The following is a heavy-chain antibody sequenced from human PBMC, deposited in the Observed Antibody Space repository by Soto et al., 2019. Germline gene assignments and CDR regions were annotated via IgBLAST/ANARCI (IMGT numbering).Heavy chain of an antibody. CDR1: GFIFKMYW. V-gene: IGHV3-74*01. CDR3: TRGPRPISTGTGAY. J-gene: IGHJ4*02. CDR2: XXNXXTXS. D-gene: IGHD3-10*01. Sequence: GGSLRPSCAASGFIFKMYWMHWVRQSPGKGLVWXSRXXNXXTXSXXXDXXXGRFTISRDNVNDTLYLQMNNLRAEDSGLYYCTRGPRPISTGTGAYWGQGTQVTVSS.